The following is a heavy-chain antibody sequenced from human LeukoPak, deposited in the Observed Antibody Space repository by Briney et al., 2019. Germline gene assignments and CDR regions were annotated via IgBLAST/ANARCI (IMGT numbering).Heavy chain of an antibody. CDR2: IGHDSSPI. J-gene: IGHJ4*02. Sequence: GGSLRLSCAASGFSFSSYTMNWVRQAPGKGLEWVSYIGHDSSPIYYADFVKGRFTMSRDNAKNSLYLQMKSLRDEDAAVYYCARASRSGYDYWGQGTLVTVSS. D-gene: IGHD3-22*01. CDR3: ARASRSGYDY. CDR1: GFSFSSYT. V-gene: IGHV3-48*02.